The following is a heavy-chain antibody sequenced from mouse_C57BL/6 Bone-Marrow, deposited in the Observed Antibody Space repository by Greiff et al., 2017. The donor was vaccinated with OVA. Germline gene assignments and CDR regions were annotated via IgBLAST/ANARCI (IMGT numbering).Heavy chain of an antibody. J-gene: IGHJ4*01. CDR2: ISNGGGST. Sequence: EVQGVESGGGLVQPGGSLKLSCAASGFTFSDYYMYWVRQTPEKRLEWVAYISNGGGSTYYPDTVKGRFTISRDNAKNTLYLQMSRLKSEDTAMYYCARGGYYSSSYAMDYWGQGTSVTVSS. V-gene: IGHV5-12*01. D-gene: IGHD2-5*01. CDR3: ARGGYYSSSYAMDY. CDR1: GFTFSDYY.